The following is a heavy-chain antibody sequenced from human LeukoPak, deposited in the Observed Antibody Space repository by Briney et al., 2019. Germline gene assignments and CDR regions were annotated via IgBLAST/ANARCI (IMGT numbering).Heavy chain of an antibody. CDR1: GDSVSSNSAT. J-gene: IGHJ4*02. V-gene: IGHV6-1*01. CDR2: TYYRSQWYN. CDR3: ARGPKYYDFWSGYSLRSFDY. D-gene: IGHD3-3*01. Sequence: SQTLSLTCAISGDSVSSNSATWNWIRQSPSRGLEWLGRTYYRSQWYNDYAVSVKSRITISPDTSKNQFSLQLNSVTPEDTAVYSCARGPKYYDFWSGYSLRSFDYWGQGTLVTVSS.